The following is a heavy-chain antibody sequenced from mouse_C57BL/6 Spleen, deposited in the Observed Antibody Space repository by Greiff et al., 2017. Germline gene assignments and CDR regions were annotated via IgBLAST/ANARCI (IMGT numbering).Heavy chain of an antibody. V-gene: IGHV7-3*01. CDR3: ASYGVGSYDWYFDV. Sequence: EVKLVESGGGLVQPGGSLSLSCAASGFTFTDYYMSWVRQPPGKALEWLGFIRTKANGYTTEYSASVKGRFTISRDNSQSILYLQRNALRAEDSATCYSASYGVGSYDWYFDVWGTGTTVTVSS. CDR2: IRTKANGYTT. CDR1: GFTFTDYY. D-gene: IGHD1-1*02. J-gene: IGHJ1*03.